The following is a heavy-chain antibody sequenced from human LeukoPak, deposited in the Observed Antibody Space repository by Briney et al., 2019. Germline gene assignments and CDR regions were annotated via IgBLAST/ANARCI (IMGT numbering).Heavy chain of an antibody. CDR1: GFTFSSFE. J-gene: IGHJ4*02. D-gene: IGHD6-19*01. CDR2: ISSSGSIT. CDR3: ARDGGSASHLGPDY. Sequence: PGGSLRLSCAVSGFTFSSFEMHWFRQAPGKGLEWLSYISSSGSITYYADSLQGRFTISRDNAKYSLYLQINSLRAEDTALYYCARDGGSASHLGPDYWGQGTLVTVSS. V-gene: IGHV3-48*03.